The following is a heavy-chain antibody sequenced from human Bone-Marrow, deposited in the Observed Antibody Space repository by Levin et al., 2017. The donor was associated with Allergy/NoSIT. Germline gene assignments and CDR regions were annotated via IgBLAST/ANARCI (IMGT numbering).Heavy chain of an antibody. V-gene: IGHV3-21*01. D-gene: IGHD1/OR15-1a*01. J-gene: IGHJ6*02. CDR1: GFAFSTYC. CDR3: AIGFGLEQYYYYGMDV. Sequence: GGSLRLSCASSGFAFSTYCMDWVRQAPGKGLEWLASITTAGTYIYYADSVKGRFTISRDNAKKSLFLQMNSLRAEDTAVYYCAIGFGLEQYYYYGMDVWGQGTTVTVSS. CDR2: ITTAGTYI.